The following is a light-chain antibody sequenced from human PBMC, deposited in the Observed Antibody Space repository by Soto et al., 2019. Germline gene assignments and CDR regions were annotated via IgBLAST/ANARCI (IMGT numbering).Light chain of an antibody. Sequence: DIQMTQSPSSLSASVGDRVTITCRASQGISTYLAWYQQKPGKAPKLLIYDASTLERGVPSRFSGSGSGTEFTLTISSLQPEDFATYYCQQLNGYLALTFGGGTTVEIK. J-gene: IGKJ4*01. CDR1: QGISTY. CDR3: QQLNGYLALT. CDR2: DAS. V-gene: IGKV1-9*01.